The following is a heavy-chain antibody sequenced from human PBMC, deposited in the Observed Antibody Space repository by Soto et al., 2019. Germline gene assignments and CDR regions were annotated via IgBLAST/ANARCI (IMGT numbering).Heavy chain of an antibody. Sequence: GGSLRLSCAASGFTFSSYSMNWVRQAPGKGLEWVSSISSSSSYIYYADSVKGRFTISRDNAKNSLYLQMNSLRAEDTAVYYCATAMIVVVPYGMGVWGQGTTVTVSS. CDR1: GFTFSSYS. J-gene: IGHJ6*02. D-gene: IGHD3-22*01. CDR2: ISSSSSYI. V-gene: IGHV3-21*01. CDR3: ATAMIVVVPYGMGV.